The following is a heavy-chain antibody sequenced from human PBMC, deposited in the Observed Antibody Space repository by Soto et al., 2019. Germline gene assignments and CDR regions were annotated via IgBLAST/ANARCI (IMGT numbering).Heavy chain of an antibody. D-gene: IGHD6-6*01. Sequence: QVQLVESGGGVVQPGRSLRLSCAASGFTFSSYAMHWVRQAPGKGLEWVAVISYDGSKKYYADSVKGRFTIARDNSKNTLYLQMNSLRAEDTAVYYCARARYSRSPQTASYYGMDVWGHGTTVTVSS. CDR1: GFTFSSYA. CDR3: ARARYSRSPQTASYYGMDV. V-gene: IGHV3-30-3*01. CDR2: ISYDGSKK. J-gene: IGHJ6*02.